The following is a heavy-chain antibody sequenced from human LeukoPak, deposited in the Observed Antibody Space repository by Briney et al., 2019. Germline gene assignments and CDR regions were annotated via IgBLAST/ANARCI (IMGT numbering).Heavy chain of an antibody. CDR1: GGSVSSDSYF. CDR3: ARGQRRLQDY. CDR2: IYYSGST. V-gene: IGHV4-61*01. J-gene: IGHJ4*02. Sequence: SETLSLTCTVSGGSVSSDSYFWTWIRQPPGKGLEWIGYIYYSGSTNYNPSLKSRVTISLDTSKSQISLKLSSVTAADTAVYYCARGQRRLQDYWGQGTLVTVSS.